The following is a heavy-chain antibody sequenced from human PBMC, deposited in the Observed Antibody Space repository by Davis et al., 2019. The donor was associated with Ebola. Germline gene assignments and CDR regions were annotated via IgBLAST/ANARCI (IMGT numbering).Heavy chain of an antibody. CDR1: GYSISSGDY. D-gene: IGHD3-10*01. V-gene: IGHV4-61*08. Sequence: SETLSLTCTVSGYSISSGDYWGWIRQPPGKGLEWIGYIYYSGSTNYNPSLKSRVTISVDTSKNQFSLKLSSVTAADTAVYYCARGESTEFYYYYGMDVWGKGTTATVSS. CDR3: ARGESTEFYYYYGMDV. J-gene: IGHJ6*04. CDR2: IYYSGST.